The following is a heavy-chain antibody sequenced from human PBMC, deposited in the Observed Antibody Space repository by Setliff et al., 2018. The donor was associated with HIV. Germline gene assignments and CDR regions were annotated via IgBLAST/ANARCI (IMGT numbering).Heavy chain of an antibody. J-gene: IGHJ6*03. CDR3: AKGGYYDSTGYYYYYFYYLDE. D-gene: IGHD3-22*01. CDR1: GGTLSSYA. V-gene: IGHV1-69*13. Sequence: SVKVSCKASGGTLSSYAISWVRQAPGQGLEWMGGIIPIFGAANYAQKFQGRVTITADESTSTAYMELSSLRSEDTAVYYCAKGGYYDSTGYYYYYFYYLDEWGKGTTVTVSS. CDR2: IIPIFGAA.